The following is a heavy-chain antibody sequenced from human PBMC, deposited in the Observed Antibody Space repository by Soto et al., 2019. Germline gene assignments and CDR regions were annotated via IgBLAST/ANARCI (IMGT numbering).Heavy chain of an antibody. J-gene: IGHJ6*02. Sequence: GGSLRLSCAASGFTFSSYAMHWVRQAPGKGLEWVAVISYDGSNKYYADSVKGRFTISRDNSKNTLYLQMNSLRAEDTAVYYCAISLGYNQYYYYGMDVWGQGTTVTVSS. CDR2: ISYDGSNK. D-gene: IGHD3-10*01. CDR3: AISLGYNQYYYYGMDV. V-gene: IGHV3-30-3*01. CDR1: GFTFSSYA.